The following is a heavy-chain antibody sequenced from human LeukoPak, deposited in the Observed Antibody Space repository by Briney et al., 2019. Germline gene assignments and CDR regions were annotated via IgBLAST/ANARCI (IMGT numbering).Heavy chain of an antibody. V-gene: IGHV4-4*09. CDR2: IYASGST. Sequence: SETLSLTCTVSGGPKSNLFGRWLRCPPGKGQEWIGYIYASGSTNSNPALKVRVTISVDTSKNQFSLKLSSVTAADTAVYYCATTPISPRVGYYMDVWGKGTTVTVSS. D-gene: IGHD6-13*01. CDR1: GGPKSNLF. J-gene: IGHJ6*03. CDR3: ATTPISPRVGYYMDV.